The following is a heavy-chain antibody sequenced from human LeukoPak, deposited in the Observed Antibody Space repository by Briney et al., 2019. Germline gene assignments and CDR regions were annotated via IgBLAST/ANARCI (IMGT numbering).Heavy chain of an antibody. Sequence: SETLSLTCTVSGYSISSGYYWGWIRQPPGKGLECIGNIHYTGSTYYTPSLKSRVTISLDTSKNQFSLKLSSVTAADTAVYYCARVTMVGGFDPWGQGTLVTVSS. CDR2: IHYTGST. CDR1: GYSISSGYY. J-gene: IGHJ5*02. D-gene: IGHD3-10*01. V-gene: IGHV4-38-2*02. CDR3: ARVTMVGGFDP.